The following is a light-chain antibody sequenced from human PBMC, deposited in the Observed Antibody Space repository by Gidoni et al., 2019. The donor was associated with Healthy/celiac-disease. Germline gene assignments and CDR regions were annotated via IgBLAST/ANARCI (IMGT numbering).Light chain of an antibody. J-gene: IGKJ4*01. V-gene: IGKV3-11*01. Sequence: EIVMTKSPATLSLYTGERANLSCRASQSVSNYLAWYQQKPGQAPRLLTDDAANRAAGIPARFGGSGCGTGFTLTISSLEPEDFADYCCQQRSSWLTFXGXTKVEIK. CDR3: QQRSSWLT. CDR2: DAA. CDR1: QSVSNY.